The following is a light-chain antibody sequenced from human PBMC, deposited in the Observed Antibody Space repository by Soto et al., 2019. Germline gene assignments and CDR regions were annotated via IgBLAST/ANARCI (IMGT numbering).Light chain of an antibody. CDR1: QSVSSSS. Sequence: EIVLTQSPGTLSLSPGERATLSCRASQSVSSSSLAWYQQKPGQAPRRLIYNTSSRPTGVPDRFSGSGSETDFTLIISSLEPEDFALYYCHQSGSSRPTFGQGTKVEIK. CDR2: NTS. CDR3: HQSGSSRPT. V-gene: IGKV3-20*01. J-gene: IGKJ1*01.